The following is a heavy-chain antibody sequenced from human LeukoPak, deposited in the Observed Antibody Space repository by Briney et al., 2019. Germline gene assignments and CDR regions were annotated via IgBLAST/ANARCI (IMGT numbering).Heavy chain of an antibody. D-gene: IGHD5-12*01. CDR2: ISYDGSNK. J-gene: IGHJ4*01. V-gene: IGHV3-30-3*01. CDR3: VRHFNSVATMQIDY. Sequence: GGSLRLSCAASGFTFSSYAMHWVRQAPGKGLEWVAVISYDGSNKYYADSVKGRFTISRDNAKNSVYLEMTSLRADDTAFYHCVRHFNSVATMQIDYWGQGILVSVSS. CDR1: GFTFSSYA.